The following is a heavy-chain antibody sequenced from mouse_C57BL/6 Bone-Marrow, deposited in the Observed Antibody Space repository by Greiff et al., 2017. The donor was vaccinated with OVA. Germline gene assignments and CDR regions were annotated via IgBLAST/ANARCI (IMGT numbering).Heavy chain of an antibody. Sequence: QVQLQQSGPGLVAPSQSLSITCTVSGFSLTSYAISWVRQPPGKGLEWLGVLWTGGGTNYNSALKSRLSISKDNSKSQVVLKMNSLQTDDTARYYCASFTTVGYFDVWGTGTTVTVSS. D-gene: IGHD1-1*01. V-gene: IGHV2-9-1*01. CDR1: GFSLTSYA. CDR2: LWTGGGT. CDR3: ASFTTVGYFDV. J-gene: IGHJ1*03.